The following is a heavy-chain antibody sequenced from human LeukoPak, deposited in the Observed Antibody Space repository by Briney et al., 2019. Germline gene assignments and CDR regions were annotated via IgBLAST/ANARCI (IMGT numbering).Heavy chain of an antibody. J-gene: IGHJ4*02. CDR2: ISSSSSYI. CDR3: ARGADCSGGSCYLDY. Sequence: GGSLRLSCAASGFTFSSYSMNWVRQAPGKGLEWVSSISSSSSYIYYADSVKGRFTISRDNAKNSLYLQMNSLRAEDTAVHYCARGADCSGGSCYLDYWGQGTLVTVSS. V-gene: IGHV3-21*01. CDR1: GFTFSSYS. D-gene: IGHD2-15*01.